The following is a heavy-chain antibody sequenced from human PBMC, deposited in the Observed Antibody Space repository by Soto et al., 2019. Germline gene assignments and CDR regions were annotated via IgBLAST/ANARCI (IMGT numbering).Heavy chain of an antibody. D-gene: IGHD3-22*01. CDR3: AKEMFPRTVLDSSSPWGDY. CDR2: LSYDGSHE. J-gene: IGHJ4*02. Sequence: QVQLVESGGGVVQPGTSLKLSCAASGFTFDDFGFHWVRQAPGKGLEWVATLSYDGSHEYYGDSVKGRFTISRDNSKITLYLQMNSLKTEDTAMYYCAKEMFPRTVLDSSSPWGDYWGQGTLVTVSS. V-gene: IGHV3-30*18. CDR1: GFTFDDFG.